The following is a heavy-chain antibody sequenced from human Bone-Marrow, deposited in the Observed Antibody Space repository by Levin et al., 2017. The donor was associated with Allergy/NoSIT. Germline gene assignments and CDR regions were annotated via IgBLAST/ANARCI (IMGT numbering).Heavy chain of an antibody. D-gene: IGHD4-17*01. V-gene: IGHV3-33*01. CDR1: GFTFSSYG. CDR3: ARVTVTPGSYFDY. J-gene: IGHJ4*02. CDR2: IWYDGSNK. Sequence: GGSLRLSCAASGFTFSSYGMHWVRQAPGKGLEWVAVIWYDGSNKYYADSVKGRFTISRDNSKNTLYLQMNSLRAEDTAVYYCARVTVTPGSYFDYWGQGTLVTVSS.